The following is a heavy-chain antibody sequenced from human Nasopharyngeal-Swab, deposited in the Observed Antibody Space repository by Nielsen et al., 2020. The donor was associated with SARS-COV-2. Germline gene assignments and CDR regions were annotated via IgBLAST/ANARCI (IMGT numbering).Heavy chain of an antibody. CDR3: ARLAAAGTLLSWMDY. CDR2: IYPGDSDT. Sequence: GGSLRLSCYGSGSTFTSYWIGWVRQMPGKGLEWMGIIYPGDSDTRYSPSFQGQVTISADKSISTAYLQWSSLKASDTAMYYCARLAAAGTLLSWMDYWGQGTLVTVSS. J-gene: IGHJ4*02. D-gene: IGHD6-13*01. CDR1: GSTFTSYW. V-gene: IGHV5-51*01.